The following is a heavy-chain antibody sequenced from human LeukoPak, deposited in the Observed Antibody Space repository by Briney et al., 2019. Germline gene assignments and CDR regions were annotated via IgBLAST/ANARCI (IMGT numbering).Heavy chain of an antibody. V-gene: IGHV3-7*01. CDR2: IRQDGSVN. D-gene: IGHD3-3*01. J-gene: IGHJ4*02. CDR3: TRAHGRFLEWPPYDY. CDR1: GFTFSSYW. Sequence: GGSLRLSCEASGFTFSSYWMSWVRQAPGKGLEWVATIRQDGSVNHYVDSVKGRFTVSRDNFNNTVYLQMNSLRAEDTAVYYCTRAHGRFLEWPPYDYWGQGTLVTVSS.